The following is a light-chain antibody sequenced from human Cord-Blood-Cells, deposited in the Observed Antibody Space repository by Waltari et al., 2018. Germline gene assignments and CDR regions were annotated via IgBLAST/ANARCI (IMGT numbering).Light chain of an antibody. CDR2: DVS. Sequence: QSALTQPASVSGSPGQSITISSTGTSSDVGGYNNVSWYQQHPGKAPKLMIYDVSKRPSGVSTRFSGSKSGNTASLTISGLQAEDEADYYCSSYTSSSTWVFGGGTKLTVL. CDR3: SSYTSSSTWV. V-gene: IGLV2-14*01. J-gene: IGLJ3*02. CDR1: SSDVGGYNN.